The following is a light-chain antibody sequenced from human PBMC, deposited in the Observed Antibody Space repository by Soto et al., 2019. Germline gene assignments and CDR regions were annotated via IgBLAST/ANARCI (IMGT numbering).Light chain of an antibody. J-gene: IGLJ1*01. CDR1: SSDVGGYNY. CDR2: DVS. CDR3: SSYTSSSTLDV. V-gene: IGLV2-14*01. Sequence: QSVLTQPASVSGSPGQSISISCTGTSSDVGGYNYVSWYQQHPGKAPKLMIYDVSNRPPGVSNRSSGSKSGNTASLTISGLQAEDEADYYCSSYTSSSTLDVFGTGTKVTVL.